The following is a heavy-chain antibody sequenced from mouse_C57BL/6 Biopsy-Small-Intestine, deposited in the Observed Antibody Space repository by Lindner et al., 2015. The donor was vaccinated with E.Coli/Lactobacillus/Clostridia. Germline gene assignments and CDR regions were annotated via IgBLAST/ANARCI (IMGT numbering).Heavy chain of an antibody. V-gene: IGHV14-2*01. CDR3: SRNEIYAAWFAY. D-gene: IGHD2-12*01. Sequence: EVQLQESGAELVKPGASVKSSCTASGFNIKDHYIHWVKQRTDQGLEWIGRIDPEDGETTYAPKFQGEATITADTYSNSAHLQLSSLTSEDTAVYYCSRNEIYAAWFAYWGQGTLVTVSA. CDR2: IDPEDGET. J-gene: IGHJ3*01. CDR1: GFNIKDHY.